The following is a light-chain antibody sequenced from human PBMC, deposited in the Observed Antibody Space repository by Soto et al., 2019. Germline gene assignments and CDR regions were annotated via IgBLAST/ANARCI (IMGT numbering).Light chain of an antibody. V-gene: IGKV3-20*01. J-gene: IGKJ2*03. Sequence: EILLTQSPGTLSLSPGETATLSCRASQSVTSTYFAWYQQRPGQSPRLIIYGGSTRATGFPDRFSGGGSGTYFTLTIRSLEPEDSAVYYCHCQQFYSSRIYSFGQGTKLEI. CDR2: GGS. CDR3: QQFYSSRIYS. CDR1: QSVTSTY.